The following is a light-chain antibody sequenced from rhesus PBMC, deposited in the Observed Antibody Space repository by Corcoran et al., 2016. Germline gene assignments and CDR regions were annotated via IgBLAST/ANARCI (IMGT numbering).Light chain of an antibody. J-gene: IGKJ2*01. Sequence: DIQMTQSPSSLSASVGDRVTITCRTSEHVNNYLNWYQQKAGEAPKLLIYKTSTLQSGGPSRFSGSGAGTDYTFTISSLQSEDVATYYCQHNYGTPPYSFGPGTKLEIK. CDR1: EHVNNY. CDR2: KTS. CDR3: QHNYGTPPYS. V-gene: IGKV1-74*01.